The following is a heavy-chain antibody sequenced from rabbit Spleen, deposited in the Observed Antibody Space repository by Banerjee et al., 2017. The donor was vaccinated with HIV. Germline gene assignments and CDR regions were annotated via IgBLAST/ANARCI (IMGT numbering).Heavy chain of an antibody. V-gene: IGHV1S45*01. Sequence: QEQLEESGGDLVKPEGSLTLTCTASGFSFIYSYWICWVRQAPGKGLEWIACIDTNDGDTDYANWPKGRFTISSHNAQNTLYLQLSSLTAADTATYFCARDLVAVIGWNFSLWGQGTLVTVS. CDR2: IDTNDGDT. CDR3: ARDLVAVIGWNFSL. CDR1: GFSFIYSYW. D-gene: IGHD1-1*01. J-gene: IGHJ3*01.